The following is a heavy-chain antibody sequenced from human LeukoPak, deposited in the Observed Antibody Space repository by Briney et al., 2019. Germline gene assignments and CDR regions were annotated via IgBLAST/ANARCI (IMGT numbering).Heavy chain of an antibody. V-gene: IGHV3-30*09. CDR3: ARDQVGD. D-gene: IGHD3-16*01. CDR1: GXTFSTYT. J-gene: IGHJ4*02. CDR2: ISYDGTNE. Sequence: GSLRLSCSASGXTFSTYTMHWVRQVPGKGLEWVGAISYDGTNEYYADSVKDRFAISRDNSKNTLFLQMNTLRPEDTAVYYCARDQVGDWGQGTLVTVSS.